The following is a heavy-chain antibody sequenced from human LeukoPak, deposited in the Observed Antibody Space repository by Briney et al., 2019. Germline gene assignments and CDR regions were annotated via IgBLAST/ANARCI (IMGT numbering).Heavy chain of an antibody. Sequence: GGSLRLSCAASGFTFSSYAMHWVRQAPGKGLEWVAVISYDGSNKYYADSVKGRFTISRDNSKNTLYLQMNSLRAEDTAVYYCARAGAGAIVGPRVGYWGQGTLVTVSS. CDR3: ARAGAGAIVGPRVGY. CDR1: GFTFSSYA. D-gene: IGHD1-26*01. V-gene: IGHV3-30-3*01. CDR2: ISYDGSNK. J-gene: IGHJ4*02.